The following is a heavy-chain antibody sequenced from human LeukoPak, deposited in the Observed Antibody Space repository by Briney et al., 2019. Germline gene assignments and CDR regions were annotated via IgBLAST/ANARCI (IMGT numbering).Heavy chain of an antibody. J-gene: IGHJ4*02. CDR3: ATYNNEYGEYDYFDY. V-gene: IGHV4-39*01. D-gene: IGHD4-17*01. Sequence: PSETLSLTCTVSGGSISSSSYYWGWIRQPPGKGLEWIGSIYYSGSTYYNPSLKSRVTISVDTSKNQFSLKLSSVTAADTAVYYCATYNNEYGEYDYFDYWGQGTLVTVSS. CDR1: GGSISSSSYY. CDR2: IYYSGST.